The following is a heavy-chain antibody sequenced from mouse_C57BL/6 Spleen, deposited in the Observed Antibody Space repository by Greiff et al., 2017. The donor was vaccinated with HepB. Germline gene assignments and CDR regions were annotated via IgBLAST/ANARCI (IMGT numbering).Heavy chain of an antibody. CDR2: IHPNSGST. J-gene: IGHJ3*01. D-gene: IGHD2-2*01. CDR1: GYTFTSYW. Sequence: QVQLQQPGAELVKPGASVKLSCKASGYTFTSYWMHWVKQRPGQGLEWIGMIHPNSGSTNYNEKFKSKATLTVDKSSSTAYRQLSSLTSEDSAVYYCARGEGYDGFAYWGQGTLVTVSA. V-gene: IGHV1-64*01. CDR3: ARGEGYDGFAY.